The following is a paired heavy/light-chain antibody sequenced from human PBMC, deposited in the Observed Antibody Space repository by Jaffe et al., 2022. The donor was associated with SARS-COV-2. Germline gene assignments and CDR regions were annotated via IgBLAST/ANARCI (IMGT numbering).Light chain of an antibody. Sequence: EIVMTQSPATLSVSPGERATLSCRASQSISSNLAWYQQKPGQAPRLLIYGASTRATGIPARFSGSGSGTEFTLTISSLQSEDFAVYYCQQYNNWPPWTFGQGAKVEIK. CDR2: GAS. CDR3: QQYNNWPPWT. V-gene: IGKV3D-15*01. J-gene: IGKJ1*01. CDR1: QSISSN.
Heavy chain of an antibody. CDR1: GGSISSGDYY. CDR3: ARERHDYSITFDY. J-gene: IGHJ4*02. CDR2: IYYSGST. V-gene: IGHV4-30-4*01. Sequence: QVQLQESGPGLVKPSQTLSLTCTVSGGSISSGDYYWSWIRQPPGKGLEWIGYIYYSGSTHYNPSLKSRVTISVDTSKNQFSLKLSSVTAADTAVYYCARERHDYSITFDYWGQGTLVTVSS. D-gene: IGHD4-4*01.